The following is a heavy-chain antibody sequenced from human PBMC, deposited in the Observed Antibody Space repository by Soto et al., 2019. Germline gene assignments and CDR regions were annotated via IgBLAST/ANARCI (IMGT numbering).Heavy chain of an antibody. CDR1: GYLFTRYW. V-gene: IGHV5-10-1*01. Sequence: PGAYLKLSCTGSGYLFTRYWISWVRQLQRKGLEWMGRIDPSDSYTNYSPSFQGHVTISADKSISTAYLQWSSLKASDTAMYYCARVTGYCSGGSCYGGYWGQGTRVTVSA. J-gene: IGHJ4*02. D-gene: IGHD2-15*01. CDR2: IDPSDSYT. CDR3: ARVTGYCSGGSCYGGY.